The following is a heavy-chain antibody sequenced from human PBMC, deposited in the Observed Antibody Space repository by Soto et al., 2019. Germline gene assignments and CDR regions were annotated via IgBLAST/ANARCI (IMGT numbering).Heavy chain of an antibody. CDR3: ARVEAPLIHSDHYYY. V-gene: IGHV3-33*01. D-gene: IGHD5-18*01. CDR1: GFSFSTYG. CDR2: IWYDGTNT. J-gene: IGHJ6*01. Sequence: QVQLVESGGGVVRPGRSLRLACEASGFSFSTYGMHWVRQAPGKGLQWVAVIWYDGTNTYYADSVKGRFTISRDNSKDTLYLQMKNLRAEDTAVYYCARVEAPLIHSDHYYY.